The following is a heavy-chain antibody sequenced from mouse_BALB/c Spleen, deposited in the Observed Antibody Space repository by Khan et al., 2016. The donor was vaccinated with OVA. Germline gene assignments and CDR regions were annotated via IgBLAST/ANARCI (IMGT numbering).Heavy chain of an antibody. CDR1: GDSITSGY. V-gene: IGHV3-8*02. CDR2: MIYTGYT. CDR3: AGSTYRYAFAY. J-gene: IGHJ3*01. Sequence: EVELVESGPSLVKPSQTLSLTCSVTGDSITSGYWSWIRKFPGNKLEYMGYMIYTGYTDYNPSLKSRIATTRHTSKNQYYLLLNSVTTEDTATYYCAGSTYRYAFAYWGQGTLVTVSA. D-gene: IGHD2-14*01.